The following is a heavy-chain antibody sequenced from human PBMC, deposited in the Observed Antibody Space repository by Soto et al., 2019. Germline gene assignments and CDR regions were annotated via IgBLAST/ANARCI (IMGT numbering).Heavy chain of an antibody. J-gene: IGHJ4*02. CDR1: GDTFNFYT. D-gene: IGHD3-10*01. V-gene: IGHV1-69*02. Sequence: QVQLVQSGADVQRPGSSVRVSCKASGDTFNFYTINWVRQAPGQGLQWMGRINPILSMSNYAPRFQGRVTMTADKSTSTAHMELSSLRSEDTAMYYCATSYGSGYRAFDSWGQGALVTVS. CDR3: ATSYGSGYRAFDS. CDR2: INPILSMS.